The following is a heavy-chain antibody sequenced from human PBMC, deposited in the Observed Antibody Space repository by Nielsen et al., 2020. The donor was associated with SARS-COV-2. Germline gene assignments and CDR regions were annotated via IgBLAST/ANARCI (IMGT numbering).Heavy chain of an antibody. D-gene: IGHD2-15*01. J-gene: IGHJ3*02. Sequence: ASVKVSCKASGYTFTSYYMHWVRQAPGQGLEWMGIINPSGGSTSYAQKFQGRVTMTRDTSTGTVYMELSSLRSEDTAVYYCARSSPDCSGGSCYVSAFDIWGQGTMVTVSS. CDR1: GYTFTSYY. CDR3: ARSSPDCSGGSCYVSAFDI. CDR2: INPSGGST. V-gene: IGHV1-46*01.